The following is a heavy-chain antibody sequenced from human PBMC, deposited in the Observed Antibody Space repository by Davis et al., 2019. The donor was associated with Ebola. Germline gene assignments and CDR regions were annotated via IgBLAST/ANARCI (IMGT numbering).Heavy chain of an antibody. D-gene: IGHD6-13*01. V-gene: IGHV3-48*04. J-gene: IGHJ6*04. CDR2: ISSSSSTI. CDR3: VRDGIATFGKVKYYYGMDV. Sequence: GESLKISCAASGFTFSSYGMNWVRQAPGKGLEWVSYISSSSSTIYYADSVKGRFTISRDNAKNTLYLQMNSLRVEDTAVYYCVRDGIATFGKVKYYYGMDVWGKGTTVTVSS. CDR1: GFTFSSYG.